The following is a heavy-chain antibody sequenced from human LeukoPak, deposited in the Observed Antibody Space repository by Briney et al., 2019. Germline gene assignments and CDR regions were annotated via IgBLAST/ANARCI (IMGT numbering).Heavy chain of an antibody. J-gene: IGHJ6*03. Sequence: GSSVKVSCKASGGTFSSYAISWVRQAPGQGLEWMGGIIPIFGTANYAQKFQGRVTITTDESTSTAYMELSSLRSEDTAVYYCAREGVPAAMRGNYYYYYMDVWGKGTTVTVSS. CDR3: AREGVPAAMRGNYYYYYMDV. CDR1: GGTFSSYA. CDR2: IIPIFGTA. V-gene: IGHV1-69*05. D-gene: IGHD2-2*01.